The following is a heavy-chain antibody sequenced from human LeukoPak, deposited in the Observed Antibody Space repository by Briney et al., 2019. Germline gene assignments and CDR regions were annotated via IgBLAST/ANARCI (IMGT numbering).Heavy chain of an antibody. CDR2: ISAYNGNT. V-gene: IGHV1-18*01. D-gene: IGHD2-15*01. Sequence: GASVKVSCKASGCTFTSYGISWVRQAPGQGLEWMGWISAYNGNTNYAQKLQGRVTMTTDTSTSTAYMKLRSLRSDDTAVYYCARGQYCSGGTCYCQYFDYWGQGTLVTVSS. J-gene: IGHJ4*02. CDR3: ARGQYCSGGTCYCQYFDY. CDR1: GCTFTSYG.